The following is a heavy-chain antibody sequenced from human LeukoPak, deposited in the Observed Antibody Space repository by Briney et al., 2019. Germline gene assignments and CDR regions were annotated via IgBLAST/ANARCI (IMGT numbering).Heavy chain of an antibody. V-gene: IGHV3-11*01. CDR1: GFTFSDYY. Sequence: PGGSLRLSCAASGFTFSDYYMSWIRQAPGKGLEWVSYISSSGSTIYYADSVKGRFTISRDNAKNSLYLQMNSLRAEDTAVYYCARDGSPFWSGPEVNYNYGMDVWGQGTTVTVSS. D-gene: IGHD3-3*01. J-gene: IGHJ6*02. CDR3: ARDGSPFWSGPEVNYNYGMDV. CDR2: ISSSGSTI.